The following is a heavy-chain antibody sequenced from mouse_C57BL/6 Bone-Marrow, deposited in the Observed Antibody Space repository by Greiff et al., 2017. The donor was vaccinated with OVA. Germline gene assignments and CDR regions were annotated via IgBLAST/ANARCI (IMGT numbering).Heavy chain of an antibody. CDR1: GYTFTGYW. J-gene: IGHJ2*01. CDR2: IDPSDSYT. V-gene: IGHV1-59*01. Sequence: VQLQQPGAELVRPGTSVKLSCKASGYTFTGYWMHWVKQRPGQGLEWIGVIDPSDSYTNYNQKFKGKATLTVDTSSSTAYMQLSSLTSEDSAVYYCGRDLFLDDWGKGTTLTVSS. CDR3: GRDLFLDD.